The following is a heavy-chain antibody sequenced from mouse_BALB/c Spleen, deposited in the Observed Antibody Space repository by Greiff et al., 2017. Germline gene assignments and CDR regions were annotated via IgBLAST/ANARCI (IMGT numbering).Heavy chain of an antibody. D-gene: IGHD2-2*01. V-gene: IGHV5-6-3*01. CDR2: INSNGGST. CDR3: ARDLYGYDFGY. CDR1: GFTFSSYG. J-gene: IGHJ2*01. Sequence: EVQRVESGGGLVQPGGSLKLSCAASGFTFSSYGMSWVRQTPDKRLELVATINSNGGSTYYPDSVKGRFTISRDNAKNTLYLQMSSLKSEDTAMYYCARDLYGYDFGYWGQGTTLTVSS.